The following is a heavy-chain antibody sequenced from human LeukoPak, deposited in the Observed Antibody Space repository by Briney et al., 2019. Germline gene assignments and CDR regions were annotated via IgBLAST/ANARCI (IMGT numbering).Heavy chain of an antibody. J-gene: IGHJ6*03. Sequence: ASVKVSCKASGYTFTSYGISWVRQAPGQGLEWMGWISAYNGNTNYAQKLQGRVTMATDTSTSTAYMELRSLRSDGTAVYYRARDGASEDGGYYYYYMDVWGKGTTVTVSS. D-gene: IGHD4-23*01. V-gene: IGHV1-18*01. CDR1: GYTFTSYG. CDR2: ISAYNGNT. CDR3: ARDGASEDGGYYYYYMDV.